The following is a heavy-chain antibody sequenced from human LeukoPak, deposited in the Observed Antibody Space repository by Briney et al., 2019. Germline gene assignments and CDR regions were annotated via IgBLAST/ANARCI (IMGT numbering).Heavy chain of an antibody. CDR1: GCLFTSYW. CDR3: ARRLTTRHAFDI. D-gene: IGHD4-11*01. Sequence: RGGSLQISWKGAGCLFTSYWIGGVRQMPGKGLEWMGIIYPGDSDTRYSPSFQGQVTISADKSISTACLQWSSLKASDTAIYYCARRLTTRHAFDIWGQGTMVTVSS. V-gene: IGHV5-51*01. CDR2: IYPGDSDT. J-gene: IGHJ3*02.